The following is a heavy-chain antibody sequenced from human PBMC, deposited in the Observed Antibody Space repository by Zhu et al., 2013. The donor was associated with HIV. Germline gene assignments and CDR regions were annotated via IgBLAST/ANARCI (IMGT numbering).Heavy chain of an antibody. CDR1: GYTFSDHY. CDR2: INPQTGAT. D-gene: IGHD2-8*01. J-gene: IGHJ4*02. CDR3: AQGRQYCTVDSCPGIAY. V-gene: IGHV1-2*02. Sequence: QVQLVQPESEMKKPGASVKVSCKTSGYTFSDHYLHWVRQVPGQGLEWMGWINPQTGATNYAETFHGRVTMTRDRSITTVYMELNSLRSDDTAVYFCAQGRQYCTVDSCPGIAYWGQGTLVTVSS.